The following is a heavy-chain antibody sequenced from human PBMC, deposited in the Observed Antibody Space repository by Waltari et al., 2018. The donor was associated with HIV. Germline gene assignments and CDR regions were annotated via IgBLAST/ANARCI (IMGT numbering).Heavy chain of an antibody. CDR2: IYFSGST. Sequence: QLQLQESGPGLVKPSETLSLTCTVSGGSISSSGYYWGWIRQPPGKGLEGIGTIYFSGSTSCNPSLKSRVTRSADTSKNQFSLKLSSVTAADTAEYYCARGASIGGWVRNDYWGQGTLVTVSS. V-gene: IGHV4-39*07. CDR1: GGSISSSGYY. J-gene: IGHJ4*02. D-gene: IGHD6-6*01. CDR3: ARGASIGGWVRNDY.